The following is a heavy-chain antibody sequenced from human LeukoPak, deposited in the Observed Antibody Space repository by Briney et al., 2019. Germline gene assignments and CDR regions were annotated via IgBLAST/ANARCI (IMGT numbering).Heavy chain of an antibody. Sequence: SETLSLTCTVSGGSISSGDYYWTWIRQPPGKGLEWIGSIYHSGSTYYNPSLKSRVTISVDTSKNQFSLKLSSVTAADTAVYYCASRIAAAIFDYWGQGTLVTVSS. CDR2: IYHSGST. CDR3: ASRIAAAIFDY. J-gene: IGHJ4*02. CDR1: GGSISSGDYY. V-gene: IGHV4-39*07. D-gene: IGHD6-13*01.